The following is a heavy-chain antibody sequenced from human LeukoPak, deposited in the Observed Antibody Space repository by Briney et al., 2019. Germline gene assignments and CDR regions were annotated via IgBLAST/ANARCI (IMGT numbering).Heavy chain of an antibody. CDR2: IKEDGSEK. V-gene: IGHV3-7*01. Sequence: PGGSLRLSCVASGFTFSSYWMSWVRQAPGKGLEWVANIKEDGSEKYYVDSVKGRFSISRDNAKNSLHLQMNSLRAEDTAVYYCAEGTTAWGQGTLVTVSS. CDR3: AEGTTA. CDR1: GFTFSSYW. J-gene: IGHJ5*02. D-gene: IGHD2/OR15-2a*01.